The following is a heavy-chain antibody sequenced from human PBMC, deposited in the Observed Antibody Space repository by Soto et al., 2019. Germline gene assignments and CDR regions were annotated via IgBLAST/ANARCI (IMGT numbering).Heavy chain of an antibody. Sequence: PGGSLRLSCAASGFRFSDYYMTWIRQAPGKVLEWLSDISSSGTDIDYADSVKGRFTVSRDNAKNSLYLQLNSLRAEDTAVYYCARGGLTMVRYLPYWGPGTMVTVSS. CDR1: GFRFSDYY. D-gene: IGHD3-10*01. CDR2: ISSSGTDI. V-gene: IGHV3-11*01. J-gene: IGHJ4*02. CDR3: ARGGLTMVRYLPY.